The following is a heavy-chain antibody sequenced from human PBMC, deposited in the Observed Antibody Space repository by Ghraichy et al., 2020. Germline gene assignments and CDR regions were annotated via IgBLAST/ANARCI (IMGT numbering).Heavy chain of an antibody. CDR1: GFNLDDYA. J-gene: IGHJ4*01. D-gene: IGHD3-10*01. V-gene: IGHV3-9*01. CDR2: ISWNSGSI. Sequence: GGSLRLSCAASGFNLDDYAMHWVRQAPGKGLEWLSDISWNSGSIGYADSVKGRFTISRDNAKNSLYLQMNSLRPEDTALYYCAKDIGLVYGSGSYLDYWGHGTLVTVSS. CDR3: AKDIGLVYGSGSYLDY.